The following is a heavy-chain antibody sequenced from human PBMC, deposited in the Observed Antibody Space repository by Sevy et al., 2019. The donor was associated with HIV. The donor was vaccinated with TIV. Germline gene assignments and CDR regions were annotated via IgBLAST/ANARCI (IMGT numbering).Heavy chain of an antibody. CDR2: ISSRGSTI. CDR3: ARDGPVIVGATRIS. Sequence: GGSLRLSCAASGFTFSDYYMSWIRQAPGKGLEWVSYISSRGSTIYYADSVKGRFTISRDNAKNSLYLQMNSLRAEDTAVYYCARDGPVIVGATRISWGQGTLVTVSS. V-gene: IGHV3-11*01. J-gene: IGHJ4*02. CDR1: GFTFSDYY. D-gene: IGHD1-26*01.